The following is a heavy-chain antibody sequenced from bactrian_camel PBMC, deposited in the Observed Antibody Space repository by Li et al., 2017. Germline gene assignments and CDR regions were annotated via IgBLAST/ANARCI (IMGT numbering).Heavy chain of an antibody. D-gene: IGHD2*01. Sequence: HVQLVESGGGSVQTGGSLRLSCVVSGHSRGSNCVGWYRLPPGRAPAEREGIAAIRRSGGETWYAGSVKGRFSISKDNARNWLELQMDSLEPGDTARYYCAADRRRHGPPSLRPGDYSVWGQGTQVTVS. CDR3: AADRRRHGPPSLRPGDYSV. CDR1: GHSRGSNC. J-gene: IGHJ4*01. CDR2: IRRSGGET. V-gene: IGHV3-3*01.